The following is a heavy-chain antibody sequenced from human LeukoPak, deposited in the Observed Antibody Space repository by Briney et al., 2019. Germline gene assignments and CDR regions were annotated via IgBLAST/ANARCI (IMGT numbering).Heavy chain of an antibody. D-gene: IGHD4-23*01. CDR2: IYYSGST. J-gene: IGHJ4*02. CDR1: GGSISSDY. V-gene: IGHV4-59*01. Sequence: PSETLSLTCTVSGGSISSDYWSWIRQPPGKGLEWIGYIYYSGSTNYNPSLKSRVTISVDTSKNQFSLKLSSVTAADTAVYYCARGRPDDYGGPGYFDYWGQGTLVTVSS. CDR3: ARGRPDDYGGPGYFDY.